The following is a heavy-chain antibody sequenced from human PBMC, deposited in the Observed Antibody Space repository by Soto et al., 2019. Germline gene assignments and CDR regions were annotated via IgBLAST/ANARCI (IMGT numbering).Heavy chain of an antibody. Sequence: ASLKVSCNASGYTFTSDGITGVRQAPGQGLEWMGWISAYNGNTNYAQKLQGRVTMTTDTSTSTAYMELRSLRSDDTAVYYCARDVGYGLIDYWGQGTLVTVSS. CDR3: ARDVGYGLIDY. CDR2: ISAYNGNT. V-gene: IGHV1-18*01. J-gene: IGHJ4*02. D-gene: IGHD5-18*01. CDR1: GYTFTSDG.